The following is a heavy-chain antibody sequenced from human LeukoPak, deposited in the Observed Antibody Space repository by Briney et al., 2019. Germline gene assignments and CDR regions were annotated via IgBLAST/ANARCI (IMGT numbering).Heavy chain of an antibody. D-gene: IGHD5-18*01. CDR2: ISGSGGST. J-gene: IGHJ4*02. CDR1: GFTFSSYG. CDR3: AKVDTAMVIRRGETFDY. Sequence: PGGSLRLSCAASGFTFSSYGMSWVRQAPGKGLEWVSAISGSGGSTYYADSVKGRFTISRDNSKNTLYLQMNSLRAEDTAVYYCAKVDTAMVIRRGETFDYWGQGTLVTVSS. V-gene: IGHV3-23*01.